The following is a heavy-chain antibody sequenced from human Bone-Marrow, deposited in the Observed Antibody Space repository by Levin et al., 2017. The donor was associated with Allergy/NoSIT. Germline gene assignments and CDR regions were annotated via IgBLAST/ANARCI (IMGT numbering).Heavy chain of an antibody. J-gene: IGHJ4*02. V-gene: IGHV4-39*01. CDR1: GGSISSSSYL. Sequence: PGGSLRLSCTVSGGSISSSSYLWAWIRQPPGLGLQWIGTIYYSGTTYYTPSLSSRLTMSIDTSKNQFSLRLSSVTAADTAVYYCARLVGGMNYFDYWGQGTLVTVSS. D-gene: IGHD2-15*01. CDR3: ARLVGGMNYFDY. CDR2: IYYSGTT.